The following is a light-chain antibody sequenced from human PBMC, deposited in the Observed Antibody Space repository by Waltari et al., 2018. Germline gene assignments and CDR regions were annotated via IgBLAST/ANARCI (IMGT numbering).Light chain of an antibody. Sequence: QSALTQPASVSGPPGQSIAISCTGTSTDIGSYAYVSWYQQHPGNAPKLMIFDGIDRPSGISNRFSGSKSGNTASLTISGLQAEDEADYYCSSYTTSSTLVFGGVTKLTVL. J-gene: IGLJ2*01. CDR3: SSYTTSSTLV. CDR2: DGI. CDR1: STDIGSYAY. V-gene: IGLV2-14*03.